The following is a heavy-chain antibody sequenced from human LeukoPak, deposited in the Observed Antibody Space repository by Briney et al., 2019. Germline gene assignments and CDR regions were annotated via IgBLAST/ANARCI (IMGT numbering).Heavy chain of an antibody. J-gene: IGHJ3*02. V-gene: IGHV3-53*01. CDR3: ARDRGPTRAFDI. D-gene: IGHD5-24*01. CDR2: IYSGVPT. CDR1: GFTVSSNY. Sequence: GGSLRLSCAASGFTVSSNYISWVRQAPGKGLEWVSVIYSGVPTYYADSVKGRFTISRDNSKNTLYLQMNSLRAEDTAVYYCARDRGPTRAFDIWGQGTMVTVS.